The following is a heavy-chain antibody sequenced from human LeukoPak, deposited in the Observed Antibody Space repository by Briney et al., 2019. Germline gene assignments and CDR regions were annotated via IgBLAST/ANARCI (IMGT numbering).Heavy chain of an antibody. V-gene: IGHV1-2*06. CDR1: GYTFTGYY. CDR3: ARGSFYDFNWFDP. J-gene: IGHJ5*02. D-gene: IGHD3/OR15-3a*01. Sequence: GASMKVSCKASGYTFTGYYMHWVRQAPGQGLEWMGRINPNSGGTNYAQKFQGRVTMTRDTSISTAYMELSRLRSDDTAVYYCARGSFYDFNWFDPWGQGTLVTVSS. CDR2: INPNSGGT.